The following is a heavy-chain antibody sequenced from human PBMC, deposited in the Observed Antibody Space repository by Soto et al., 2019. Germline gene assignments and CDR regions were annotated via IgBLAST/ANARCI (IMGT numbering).Heavy chain of an antibody. Sequence: PSETLSLTCTVSGDSIFSNNWWTWVRQTPGTGLEWIGEVFHSGSTNYNPSLKGRVDISVDRSKNQFSLKLSSVTAADTAVYYCAGSGYYHNSGMDVWGQGTTVTVSS. CDR1: GDSIFSNNW. CDR3: AGSGYYHNSGMDV. V-gene: IGHV4-4*02. CDR2: VFHSGST. J-gene: IGHJ6*02. D-gene: IGHD3-22*01.